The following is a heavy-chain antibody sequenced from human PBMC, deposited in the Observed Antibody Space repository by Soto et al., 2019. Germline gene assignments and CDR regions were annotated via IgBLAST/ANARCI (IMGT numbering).Heavy chain of an antibody. D-gene: IGHD3-9*01. Sequence: LSLTCAVYGGSFSGYYWSWIRQPPGKGLEWIGEINHSGSTNYNPSLKSRVTISVDTSKNQFSLKLSSVTAADTAVYYCARGKGYFDWLSTVYYYYYGMDVWGQGTTVTVSS. CDR1: GGSFSGYY. V-gene: IGHV4-34*01. CDR2: INHSGST. J-gene: IGHJ6*02. CDR3: ARGKGYFDWLSTVYYYYYGMDV.